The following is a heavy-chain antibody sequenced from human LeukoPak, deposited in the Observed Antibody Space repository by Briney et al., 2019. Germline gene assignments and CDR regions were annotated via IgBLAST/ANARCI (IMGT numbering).Heavy chain of an antibody. Sequence: GGSLRLSCAASGFTFSSYSMNWVRQAPGKGLEWVSSISSSSSYIYYADSVKGRFTISRDNAKNSLYLQMNSLRAEDTAVYYCARGMGSSWSLSEFDYWGQGTLVTVSS. D-gene: IGHD6-13*01. J-gene: IGHJ4*02. V-gene: IGHV3-21*01. CDR3: ARGMGSSWSLSEFDY. CDR2: ISSSSSYI. CDR1: GFTFSSYS.